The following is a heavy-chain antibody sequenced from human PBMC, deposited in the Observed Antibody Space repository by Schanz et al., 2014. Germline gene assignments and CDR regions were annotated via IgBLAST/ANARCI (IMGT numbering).Heavy chain of an antibody. CDR1: GGSISSGGYS. CDR3: YGMDV. V-gene: IGHV4-30-4*07. CDR2: IFFRGST. Sequence: QVQLQESGPGLVKPSQTLSLTCAVSGGSISSGGYSWSWIRQPPGKGLEWIGYIFFRGSTYYNPSLKSRVTISIDTSKNHSSLRLPSVTAADTAVYYCYGMDVWGQGTTVTVSS. J-gene: IGHJ6*02.